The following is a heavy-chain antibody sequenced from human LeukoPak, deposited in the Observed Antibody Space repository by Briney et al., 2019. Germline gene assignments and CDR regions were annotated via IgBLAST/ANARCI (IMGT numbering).Heavy chain of an antibody. J-gene: IGHJ4*02. D-gene: IGHD5-24*01. CDR2: IYYSGST. Sequence: SETLPLTCTVSGGSISSYYWSWIRQPPGKGLEWIGYIYYSGSTNYNPSLKSRVTISVDTSKNQFSLKLSSVTAADTAVYYCARGEVATITPYFDYWGQGTLVTVSS. CDR3: ARGEVATITPYFDY. V-gene: IGHV4-59*01. CDR1: GGSISSYY.